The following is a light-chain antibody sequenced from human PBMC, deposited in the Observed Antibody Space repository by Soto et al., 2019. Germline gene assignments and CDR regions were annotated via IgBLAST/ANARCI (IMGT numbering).Light chain of an antibody. Sequence: DTQMTQSPSSLSASVGDRITITCRASQSIGDFLNWYQQKPGKAPKLLLSAASSLQSGAQSRFSGSGSGTDFTLTISSLQPEDFASYYCQQRYTTPLTFGGGTKVDI. CDR1: QSIGDF. CDR2: AAS. CDR3: QQRYTTPLT. J-gene: IGKJ4*01. V-gene: IGKV1-39*01.